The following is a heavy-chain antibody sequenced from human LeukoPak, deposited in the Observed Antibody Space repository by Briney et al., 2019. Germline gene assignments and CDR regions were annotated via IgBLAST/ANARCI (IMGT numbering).Heavy chain of an antibody. V-gene: IGHV4-39*01. D-gene: IGHD2-21*02. CDR3: ASPHIVVVTATPGRAFDI. CDR1: GGSISSSSYY. J-gene: IGHJ3*02. Sequence: PSQTLSLTCTVAGGSISSSSYYWGWIRQTPGKGLEWIGSILYSGSTYYNPSLKRRVTLSVATSKNQFSLKSSSLTAAHTATYYCASPHIVVVTATPGRAFDIWGQGTMVTVSS. CDR2: ILYSGST.